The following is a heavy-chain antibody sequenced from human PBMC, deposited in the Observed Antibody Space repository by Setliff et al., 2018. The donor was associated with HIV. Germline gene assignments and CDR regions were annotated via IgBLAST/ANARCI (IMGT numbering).Heavy chain of an antibody. Sequence: ASVKVSCKTSGYTFISFGISWVRQAPGQGLEWMGWIAGHNGDTKYDQMLQGRVTVAADISTSTVYMELRSLRSDDTAMYYCVRDDNYFDTTGYYPYFDYWGQGTQVTVSS. V-gene: IGHV1-18*01. J-gene: IGHJ4*02. D-gene: IGHD3-22*01. CDR2: IAGHNGDT. CDR3: VRDDNYFDTTGYYPYFDY. CDR1: GYTFISFG.